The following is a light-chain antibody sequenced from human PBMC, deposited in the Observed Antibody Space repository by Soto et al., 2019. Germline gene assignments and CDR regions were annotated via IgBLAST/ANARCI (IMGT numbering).Light chain of an antibody. CDR3: QQYHNWWT. V-gene: IGKV3-15*01. CDR2: GAS. CDR1: QSVSSN. Sequence: IEMTQSPATLSVSPGARATLSCRASQSVSSNLVWYQQKPGQAPRLLIYGASTRVTGIPARFSGSGSGTEFTLTISSLQSEDFAVYYCQQYHNWWTFGQGTKVDIK. J-gene: IGKJ1*01.